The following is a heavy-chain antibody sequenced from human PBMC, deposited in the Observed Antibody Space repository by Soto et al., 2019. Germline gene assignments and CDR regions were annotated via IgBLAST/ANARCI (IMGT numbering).Heavy chain of an antibody. CDR3: ASTRGSSYDY. CDR2: IYNGGGT. D-gene: IGHD6-6*01. Sequence: EVQLVETGGGLIQPGGSLRLSCAASGFTVSGNYMSWVRQAPGKGLEWVSVIYNGGGTYYADSVKGRFTISRDNSKNTLYLQMNSLSSEDTAVYYCASTRGSSYDYWGQGTLVTVSS. V-gene: IGHV3-53*02. J-gene: IGHJ4*02. CDR1: GFTVSGNY.